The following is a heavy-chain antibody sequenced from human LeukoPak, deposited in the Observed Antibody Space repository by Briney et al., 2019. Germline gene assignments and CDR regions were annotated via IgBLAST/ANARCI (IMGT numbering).Heavy chain of an antibody. CDR3: TRDRSTSAAGPGVSSGSK. Sequence: PGGSLRLSCTASGSTFGDYVMSWVRQAPGKGLEWVGFHRSKTYGGTTEYAASVKGRFTISRDDSKSIAYLEMNSLKTEDTAVYYCTRDRSTSAAGPGVSSGSKWGQGTLVTVSS. V-gene: IGHV3-49*04. CDR1: GSTFGDYV. D-gene: IGHD3-22*01. CDR2: HRSKTYGGTT. J-gene: IGHJ4*02.